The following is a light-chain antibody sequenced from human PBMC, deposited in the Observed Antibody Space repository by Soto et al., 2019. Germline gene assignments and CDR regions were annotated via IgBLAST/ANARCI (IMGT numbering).Light chain of an antibody. Sequence: PGERATLSCTASQHVTTTYIAWYQQKFGQAPRLLIYGASTRATGTPDRLTGGGFGTDFTLTISRVEPEDFAVDSCQQYDSSFTFGGGTQVAMK. CDR1: QHVTTTY. V-gene: IGKV3-20*01. CDR2: GAS. CDR3: QQYDSSFT. J-gene: IGKJ4*01.